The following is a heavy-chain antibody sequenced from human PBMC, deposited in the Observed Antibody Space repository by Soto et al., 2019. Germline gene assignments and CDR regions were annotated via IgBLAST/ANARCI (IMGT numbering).Heavy chain of an antibody. D-gene: IGHD5-12*01. CDR3: ARDCLDGYNCDF. CDR1: GSSS. CDR2: IIPIFGTA. Sequence: GSSSRSWARQAPGQGLEWMGGIIPIFGTANYAQKFQGRVTITADKSTSTAYMELSSLRSEDTAVYYCARDCLDGYNCDFWGQGTLVIVSS. J-gene: IGHJ4*02. V-gene: IGHV1-69*06.